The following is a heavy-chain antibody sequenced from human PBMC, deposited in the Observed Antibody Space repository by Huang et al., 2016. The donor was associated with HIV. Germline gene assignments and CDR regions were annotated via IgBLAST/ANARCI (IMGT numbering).Heavy chain of an antibody. J-gene: IGHJ5*02. CDR3: VRDQGRLAVGGIDNWFDP. V-gene: IGHV4-59*02. CDR1: GDSVSSHS. CDR2: VYDSGTT. D-gene: IGHD6-19*01. Sequence: QVRLQESGPGLVKPSETLSLSCTVSGDSVSSHSWGWIRHPPGKGLELIGTVYDSGTTKYHPRLKSRITISVDTSKNGFSLNITSVSAADTAMYFCVRDQGRLAVGGIDNWFDPWGQGALVTVSS.